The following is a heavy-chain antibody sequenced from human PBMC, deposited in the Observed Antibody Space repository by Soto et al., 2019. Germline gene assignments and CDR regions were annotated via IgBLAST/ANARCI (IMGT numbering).Heavy chain of an antibody. Sequence: SETLSLTCTVSGGSIRNSNYYWGWIRQPPGKGLEWIGTIFYSGSTFHSPSLKSRVTISVDTSKNQFSLRLRSVAAADTAVYYCARHFNSSPPRHAFDIWGQGTMVTVSS. D-gene: IGHD6-13*01. V-gene: IGHV4-39*01. J-gene: IGHJ3*02. CDR1: GGSIRNSNYY. CDR3: ARHFNSSPPRHAFDI. CDR2: IFYSGST.